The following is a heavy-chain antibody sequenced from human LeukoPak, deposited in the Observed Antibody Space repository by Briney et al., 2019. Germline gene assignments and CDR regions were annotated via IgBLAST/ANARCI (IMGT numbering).Heavy chain of an antibody. CDR1: GFTFSSYG. J-gene: IGHJ4*02. CDR3: AKVGSKYTPSSYFDY. D-gene: IGHD2-2*02. CDR2: ISYDGSNK. Sequence: ERSLRLSCAASGFTFSSYGMHWVRQAPGKGLEWVAVISYDGSNKYYADSVKGRFTISRDNSKSTLYLQMNSLRAEDTAVYYCAKVGSKYTPSSYFDYWGQGTLVTVSS. V-gene: IGHV3-30*18.